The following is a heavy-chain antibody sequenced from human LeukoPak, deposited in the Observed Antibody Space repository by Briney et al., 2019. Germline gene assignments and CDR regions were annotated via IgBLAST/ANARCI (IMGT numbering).Heavy chain of an antibody. CDR2: IWYDGSNK. J-gene: IGHJ4*02. V-gene: IGHV3-33*01. D-gene: IGHD6-13*01. CDR3: ARKLPAAGTFDY. Sequence: GRSLRLSCAASGFTFSSYGMDWVRQAPGKGLEWVAVIWYDGSNKYYADSVKGRFTISRDNSKNTLYLQMNSLRAEDTAVYYCARKLPAAGTFDYWGQGTLVTVSS. CDR1: GFTFSSYG.